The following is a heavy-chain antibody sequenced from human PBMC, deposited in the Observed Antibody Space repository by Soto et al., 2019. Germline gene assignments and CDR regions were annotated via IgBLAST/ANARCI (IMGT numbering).Heavy chain of an antibody. CDR2: ITRTTDGGTT. CDR1: GFAFTNAW. D-gene: IGHD3-16*01. Sequence: PGGSLRLSCAASGFAFTNAWMNWVRQAPGKGLEWVGRITRTTDGGTTDYAAPGKGRFTIARDDSKNTLDLQMNSLKTEDTAVYYCSTGLGTYYGRFDYWGLGTLVTVSS. V-gene: IGHV3-15*07. CDR3: STGLGTYYGRFDY. J-gene: IGHJ4*02.